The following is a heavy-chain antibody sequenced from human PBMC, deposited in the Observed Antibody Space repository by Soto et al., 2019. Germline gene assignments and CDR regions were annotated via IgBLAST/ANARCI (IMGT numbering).Heavy chain of an antibody. J-gene: IGHJ5*02. CDR2: ISGGGGST. Sequence: PGGSLRLSCAASGFTFSVFAMSWVRQAPGKGLEWVSGISGGGGSTYYADSVKGRFTISRDNARNTLHLQMDSLRDEDTAIYYCANTPTMTKMSSWGQGTLVTVSS. CDR1: GFTFSVFA. D-gene: IGHD4-17*01. CDR3: ANTPTMTKMSS. V-gene: IGHV3-23*01.